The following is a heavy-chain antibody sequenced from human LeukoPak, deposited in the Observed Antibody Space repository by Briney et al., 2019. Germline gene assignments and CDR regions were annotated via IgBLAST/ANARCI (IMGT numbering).Heavy chain of an antibody. CDR2: IKYDGTEK. V-gene: IGHV3-7*01. D-gene: IGHD4-17*01. Sequence: GGSLRLSCAATGFTFSSYWMTWGRQAGGKGLEWLTNIKYDGTEKHYADSVKGRFTISRDNAKNSLSLQKNSLRAEDTAVYYCATSRLRAAYDIWGQGTLVTVSS. J-gene: IGHJ3*02. CDR1: GFTFSSYW. CDR3: ATSRLRAAYDI.